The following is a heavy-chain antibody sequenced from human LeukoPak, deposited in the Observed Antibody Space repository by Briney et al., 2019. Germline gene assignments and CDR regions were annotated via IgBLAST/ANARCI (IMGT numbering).Heavy chain of an antibody. D-gene: IGHD3-22*01. J-gene: IGHJ4*02. Sequence: GGSLRLSCAASGFTFSSYSMNWVRQAPGKGLEWVSSISSSSSYIYYADSVKGRFTISRDNAKNSLYLQMNSLRAEDTAVYYCARDYYDSSGYYKGSDYWGQGTLVTVSS. CDR3: ARDYYDSSGYYKGSDY. V-gene: IGHV3-21*01. CDR1: GFTFSSYS. CDR2: ISSSSSYI.